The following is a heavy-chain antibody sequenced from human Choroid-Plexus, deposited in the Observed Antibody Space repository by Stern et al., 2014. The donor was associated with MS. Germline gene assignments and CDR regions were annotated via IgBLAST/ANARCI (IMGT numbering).Heavy chain of an antibody. D-gene: IGHD2/OR15-2a*01. CDR1: GFTFGSCA. Sequence: MQLVESGGGVVQPGRPLRLSCVASGFTFGSCAMHWVRQAPGKGLGWVAGVSYDGSNKYYADSVKGRFTISRDNSQNTLYMQMSSLRPEDTAVYYCAKDRQYLTYFFDHWGQGSWSPSPQ. CDR3: AKDRQYLTYFFDH. V-gene: IGHV3-30*18. CDR2: VSYDGSNK. J-gene: IGHJ5*02.